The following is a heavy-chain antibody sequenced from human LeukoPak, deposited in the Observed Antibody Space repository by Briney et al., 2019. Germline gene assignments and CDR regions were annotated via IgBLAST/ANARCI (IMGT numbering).Heavy chain of an antibody. CDR3: ARVSGDGCNYGGVDYFDY. D-gene: IGHD5-24*01. V-gene: IGHV4-4*07. CDR1: GGSISSYY. CDR2: IYTSGST. Sequence: PSETLSLTCTVSGGSISSYYWSWIRQPAGKGLEWIGRIYTSGSTNYNPSLKSRVTMSVDTSKNQFSLKLSSVTAADTAVYYCARVSGDGCNYGGVDYFDYWGQGTLVTVSS. J-gene: IGHJ4*02.